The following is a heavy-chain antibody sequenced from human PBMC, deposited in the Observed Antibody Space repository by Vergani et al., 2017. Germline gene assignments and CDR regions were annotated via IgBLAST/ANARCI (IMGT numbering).Heavy chain of an antibody. J-gene: IGHJ2*01. CDR3: AKDHYDFWSGYPNLSPFDL. CDR2: ISWNSGSI. D-gene: IGHD3-3*01. Sequence: EVQLVESGGGLVQPGRSLRLSCSGSGFTLGDYAMTWVRQAPGKGLEWVSGISWNSGSIGYADSVKGRFTISRDNAKNSLYLQMNSLRAEDTALYYCAKDHYDFWSGYPNLSPFDLWGRGTLVTVSS. V-gene: IGHV3-9*01. CDR1: GFTLGDYA.